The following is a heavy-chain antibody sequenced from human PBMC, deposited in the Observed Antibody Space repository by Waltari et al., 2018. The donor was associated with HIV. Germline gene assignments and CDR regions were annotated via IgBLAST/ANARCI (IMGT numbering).Heavy chain of an antibody. CDR3: AKGGGCFGANCYYPDR. Sequence: VQLLETGGGLIQPGGSLRLSCAASGFPFSSQVMSWVRQAPGKGLEWVSTITSGGTYYADSVKGRFTISRDDPRDTLYLEMNGLRAEDTAMYYCAKGGGCFGANCYYPDRWGQGTLVTVSS. J-gene: IGHJ5*02. D-gene: IGHD2-21*01. V-gene: IGHV3-23*01. CDR2: ITSGGT. CDR1: GFPFSSQV.